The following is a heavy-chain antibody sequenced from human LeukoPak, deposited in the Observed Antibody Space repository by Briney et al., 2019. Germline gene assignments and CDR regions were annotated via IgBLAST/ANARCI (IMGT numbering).Heavy chain of an antibody. V-gene: IGHV1-69*04. CDR3: ASTDCSSTSCYVDY. D-gene: IGHD2-2*01. Sequence: SVKVSCKASGGTFSSYAISWVRQAPGQGLESMGRIIPILGIANYAQKFQGRVTITADKSTSTAYMELSSLRSEDTAVYYCASTDCSSTSCYVDYWGQGTLVTVSS. CDR2: IIPILGIA. CDR1: GGTFSSYA. J-gene: IGHJ4*02.